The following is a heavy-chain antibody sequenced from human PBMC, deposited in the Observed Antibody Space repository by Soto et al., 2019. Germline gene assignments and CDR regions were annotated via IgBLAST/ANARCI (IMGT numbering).Heavy chain of an antibody. CDR3: TKGFVTRPLPNHLYYGMDV. V-gene: IGHV1-46*04. J-gene: IGHJ6*02. CDR2: IDPSDGST. D-gene: IGHD3-3*01. CDR1: GYLFTTYS. Sequence: QEHLVQSGTEVKKPGASVTISCQASGYLFTTYSMHWVRQVPGQALQWMGIIDPSDGSTIYAQQLQDRLTLTRDTSTNTVYMDLTSLRSEDTAMYYCTKGFVTRPLPNHLYYGMDVWGQGTTVIVSS.